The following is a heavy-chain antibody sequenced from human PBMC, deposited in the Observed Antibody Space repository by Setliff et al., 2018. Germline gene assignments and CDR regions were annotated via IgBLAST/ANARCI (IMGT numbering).Heavy chain of an antibody. CDR3: AREFPFGELELRGPFDY. Sequence: PSETLSLTCAVSGYSISSGYNWGWIRQPPGKGLEWIASIYYRGSTSYNSSLKSRFSISVDTSKKQFSLTLNSVTAADTAVYYCAREFPFGELELRGPFDYWVQGTLVTVSS. J-gene: IGHJ4*02. V-gene: IGHV4-38-2*02. CDR1: GYSISSGYN. CDR2: IYYRGST. D-gene: IGHD1-7*01.